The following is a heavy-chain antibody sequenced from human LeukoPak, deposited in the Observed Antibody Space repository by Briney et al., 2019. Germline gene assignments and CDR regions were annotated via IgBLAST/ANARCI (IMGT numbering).Heavy chain of an antibody. CDR3: ARRGRWLHLKGYCDY. CDR1: GYSISSGYY. D-gene: IGHD5-24*01. V-gene: IGHV4-38-2*02. Sequence: PSETLSLTCTVSGYSISSGYYWSWIRQPPGKGLEWIGEINHSGSTNYNPSLKSRVTTSVDTSKNQFSLKLSSVTAADTAVYYCARRGRWLHLKGYCDYWGQGTLVTVSS. J-gene: IGHJ4*02. CDR2: INHSGST.